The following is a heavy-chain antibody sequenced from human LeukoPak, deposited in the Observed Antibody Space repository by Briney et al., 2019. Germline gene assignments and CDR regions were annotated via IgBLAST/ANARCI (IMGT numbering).Heavy chain of an antibody. J-gene: IGHJ3*02. D-gene: IGHD6-19*01. CDR1: GYTFTGYY. V-gene: IGHV1-2*02. CDR3: AREAGTTAFDI. CDR2: INPNSGST. Sequence: ASVKVSCKASGYTFTGYYMHWVRQAPGQGLEWMGWINPNSGSTNYAQKFLSRVTMTRNTSISTAYMELSRLKSDDTAVYYCAREAGTTAFDIWGQGTMVTVSS.